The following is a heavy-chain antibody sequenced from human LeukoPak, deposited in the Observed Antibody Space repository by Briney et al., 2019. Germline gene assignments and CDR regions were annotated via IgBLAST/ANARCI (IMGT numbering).Heavy chain of an antibody. CDR1: GYTFTGYY. V-gene: IGHV1-2*02. J-gene: IGHJ4*02. D-gene: IGHD4-17*01. CDR3: AGFSDYGDCFDY. Sequence: ASVKVSCKASGYTFTGYYMHWVRQAPGQGLEWMGWINPNSGGTNYAQKFQGRVTMTRDTSISTAYMELSRLRSDDTAVYYCAGFSDYGDCFDYWGQGALVTVSS. CDR2: INPNSGGT.